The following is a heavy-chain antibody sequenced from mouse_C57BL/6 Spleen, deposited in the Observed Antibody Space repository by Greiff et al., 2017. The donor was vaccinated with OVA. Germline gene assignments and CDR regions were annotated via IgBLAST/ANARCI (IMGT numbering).Heavy chain of an antibody. CDR3: ARSPCYYGSSLSYWYCDV. J-gene: IGHJ1*03. CDR2: ISSGSSTI. Sequence: EVHLVESGGGLVKPGGSLKLSCAASGFTFRAYGMHWVRQAPEKGLAWVAYISSGSSTIYYADTVKGRFTISRDNAKTTLFLQMTSLRSEDTAMYYCARSPCYYGSSLSYWYCDVWGTGTTVTVSS. V-gene: IGHV5-17*01. CDR1: GFTFRAYG. D-gene: IGHD1-1*01.